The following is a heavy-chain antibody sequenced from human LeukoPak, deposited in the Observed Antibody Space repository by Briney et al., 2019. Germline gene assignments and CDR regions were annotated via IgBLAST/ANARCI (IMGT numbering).Heavy chain of an antibody. J-gene: IGHJ4*02. CDR3: AKGRDGSYFDY. CDR2: ISYDGSNK. CDR1: GFTFSSYG. V-gene: IGHV3-30*18. D-gene: IGHD1-26*01. Sequence: GRSLRLSCAASGFTFSSYGMHWVRQASGKGLEWVAVISYDGSNKYYADSVKGRFTISRDNSKNTLYLQMNSLRAEDTAVYYCAKGRDGSYFDYWGQGTLVTVSS.